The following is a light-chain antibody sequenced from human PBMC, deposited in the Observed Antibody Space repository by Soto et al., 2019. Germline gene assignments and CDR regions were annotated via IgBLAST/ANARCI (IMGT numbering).Light chain of an antibody. CDR2: GAS. V-gene: IGKV3-15*01. CDR3: QQYDNWPPMWT. Sequence: EIVMTQSPATLSVSPGERATLSCRASQSVRNNQAWYQQKPGQAPRLLIYGASTRATGIPARFSGSGSGTEFTLTISSLQSEDFAVYYCQQYDNWPPMWTFGQGTKVEFK. J-gene: IGKJ1*01. CDR1: QSVRNN.